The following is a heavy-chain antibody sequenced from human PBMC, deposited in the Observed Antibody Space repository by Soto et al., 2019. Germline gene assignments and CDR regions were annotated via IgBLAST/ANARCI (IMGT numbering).Heavy chain of an antibody. CDR2: IYWDDDE. Sequence: QITLRESGPTLVKPTQTLTLTCTFSGFSLTTNGVAVGWIRQPPGKALEWLAFIYWDDDERYSPSLRDRLTITKDTSKNQVVLTMTNMDPVDTATYFCVHRLVNPEMLDHWGQGTLVTVSS. J-gene: IGHJ4*02. CDR3: VHRLVNPEMLDH. CDR1: GFSLTTNGVA. V-gene: IGHV2-5*02.